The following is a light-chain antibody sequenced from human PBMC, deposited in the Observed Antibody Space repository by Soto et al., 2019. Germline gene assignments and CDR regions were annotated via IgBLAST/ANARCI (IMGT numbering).Light chain of an antibody. V-gene: IGKV1-33*01. CDR2: ETS. CDR1: HDISTH. Sequence: IQMTQSPSSLSASVGDRVTITCRASHDISTHLNWYQQMPGKAPKLLIYETSNVQTGVPSRFSVHGSGIDFVFSISNLQPEDIGTYYCQQYDNVGITFGQGTRLDIK. CDR3: QQYDNVGIT. J-gene: IGKJ5*01.